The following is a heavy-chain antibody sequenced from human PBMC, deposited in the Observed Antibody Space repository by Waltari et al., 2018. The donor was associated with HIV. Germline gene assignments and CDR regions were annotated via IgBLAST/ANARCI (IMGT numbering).Heavy chain of an antibody. Sequence: QVQLVQSGAEVKKPGSSVKVSCKASGGTFSSYTISWVRQAPGQGLEWMGRIIPILGIANYAQKFQGRVTITADKSTSTAYMELSSLRSEDTAVYYCASDYYDSSGIELDYWGQGTLVTVSS. CDR1: GGTFSSYT. D-gene: IGHD3-22*01. CDR2: IIPILGIA. J-gene: IGHJ4*02. V-gene: IGHV1-69*02. CDR3: ASDYYDSSGIELDY.